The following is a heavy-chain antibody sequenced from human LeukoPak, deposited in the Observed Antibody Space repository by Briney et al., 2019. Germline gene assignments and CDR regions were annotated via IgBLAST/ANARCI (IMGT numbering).Heavy chain of an antibody. V-gene: IGHV1-2*02. CDR3: ARNFGYSSSWPDY. CDR1: GYTFTGYY. D-gene: IGHD6-13*01. J-gene: IGHJ4*02. CDR2: INPNSGGT. Sequence: ASVKVSCKASGYTFTGYYMHWVRQAPGQGLEWMGWINPNSGGTNYAQKFQGRVTMTRDTSISTAYMELSRLRSDDTAVYYCARNFGYSSSWPDYWGQGTLVTVFS.